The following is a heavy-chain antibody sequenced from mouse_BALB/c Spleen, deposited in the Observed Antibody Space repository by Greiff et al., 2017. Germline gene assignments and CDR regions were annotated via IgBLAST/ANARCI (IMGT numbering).Heavy chain of an antibody. D-gene: IGHD2-2*01. CDR3: ARSAYGYEGFAH. CDR2: ISSGSSTI. CDR1: GFTFSSFG. V-gene: IGHV5-17*02. J-gene: IGHJ3*01. Sequence: EVQGVESGGGLVQPGGSRKLSFAASGFTFSSFGMHWVRQAPEKGLEWVAYISSGSSTIYYADTVKGRFTISRDNPKNTLFLQMTSLRSEDTAMYYCARSAYGYEGFAHWGQGTLVTVSA.